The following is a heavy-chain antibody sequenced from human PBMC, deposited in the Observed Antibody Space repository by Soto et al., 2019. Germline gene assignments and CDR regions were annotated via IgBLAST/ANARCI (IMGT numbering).Heavy chain of an antibody. CDR1: GYTFTNYD. J-gene: IGHJ4*02. D-gene: IGHD3-10*01. CDR2: ISTYNGNT. V-gene: IGHV1-18*01. CDR3: ARVARDVEMAKKIDY. Sequence: ASVKVSCKASGYTFTNYDITWVRQAPGQGLEWMGWISTYNGNTNYAQNLRDRVTMTTDTSTITAYMELRSLRSDDTAVYYCARVARDVEMAKKIDYWGQGTLVTVSS.